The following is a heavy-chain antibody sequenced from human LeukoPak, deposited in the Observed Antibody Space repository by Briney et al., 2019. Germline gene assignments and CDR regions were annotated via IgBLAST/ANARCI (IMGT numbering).Heavy chain of an antibody. Sequence: PSETLSLTCTVTGGSISNYYWNWIRQPPGKGLEWIAYISYSGTTNYNPSLKSRVTISVDTSKNQFSLKLRSVTAADTAIYYCARHGQNGDYPLDYWGQGTLVTVSS. CDR3: ARHGQNGDYPLDY. CDR2: ISYSGTT. J-gene: IGHJ4*02. D-gene: IGHD4-17*01. V-gene: IGHV4-59*08. CDR1: GGSISNYY.